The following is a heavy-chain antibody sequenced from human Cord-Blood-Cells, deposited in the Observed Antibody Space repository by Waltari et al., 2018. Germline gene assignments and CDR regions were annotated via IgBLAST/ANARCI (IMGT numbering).Heavy chain of an antibody. Sequence: QVQLQQWGAGLSKPSETLSLTCAADGGYFSRYYWSCTRQPPGKGLVWIGEINHSGSTNYNPSLKSRVTISVDTSKNQFSLKLSSVTAADTAVYYCARGGAAAEYFQHWGQGTLVTVSS. V-gene: IGHV4-34*01. D-gene: IGHD6-13*01. J-gene: IGHJ1*01. CDR2: INHSGST. CDR1: GGYFSRYY. CDR3: ARGGAAAEYFQH.